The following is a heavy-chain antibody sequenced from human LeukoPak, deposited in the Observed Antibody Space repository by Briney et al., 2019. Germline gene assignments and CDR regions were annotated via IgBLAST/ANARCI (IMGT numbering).Heavy chain of an antibody. Sequence: PSETLSLTCAVSGGSISSGGYSWSWIRQPPGKGLEWIGYIYHSGSTYYNPSLKSRVTISVDRSKNQFSLKLSSVTAADTAVYYCARGPPKPYSSGWYYRYYFDYWGQGTLVTVSS. D-gene: IGHD6-19*01. CDR2: IYHSGST. CDR3: ARGPPKPYSSGWYYRYYFDY. J-gene: IGHJ4*02. V-gene: IGHV4-30-2*01. CDR1: GGSISSGGYS.